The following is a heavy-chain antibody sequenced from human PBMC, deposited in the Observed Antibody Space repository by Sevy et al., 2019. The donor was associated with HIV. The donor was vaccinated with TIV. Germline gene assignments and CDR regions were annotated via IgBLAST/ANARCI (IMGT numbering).Heavy chain of an antibody. V-gene: IGHV3-23*01. CDR1: GFTFSSYA. CDR3: AKGGEYYDFWSGRQRADY. J-gene: IGHJ4*02. Sequence: GGSLRLSCAASGFTFSSYAMSWVRQAPGKGLEWVSAISGSGGSTYYADSVKGRFTISRDNSKNTLYLQMNSLRAEDTAVYYCAKGGEYYDFWSGRQRADYWGQGTLVTVSS. D-gene: IGHD3-3*01. CDR2: ISGSGGST.